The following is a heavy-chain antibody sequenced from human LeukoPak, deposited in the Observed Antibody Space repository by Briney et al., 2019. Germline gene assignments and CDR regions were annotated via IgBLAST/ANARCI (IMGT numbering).Heavy chain of an antibody. CDR1: GGSISSYY. J-gene: IGHJ5*02. Sequence: SETLSLTCTVSGGSISSYYWSWIRQPAGKGLEWIGRIYTSGSTNYNPSLKSRVAISVDKSKNQFSLKLSSVTAADTAVYYCARSLLTRFDPWGQGTLVTVSS. CDR3: ARSLLTRFDP. V-gene: IGHV4-4*07. CDR2: IYTSGST.